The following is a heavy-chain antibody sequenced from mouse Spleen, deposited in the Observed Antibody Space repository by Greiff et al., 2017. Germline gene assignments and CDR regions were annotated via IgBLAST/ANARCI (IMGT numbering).Heavy chain of an antibody. Sequence: QVQLQQPGTEVVKPGASVKLSCKASGYTFTSYWMHWVKQRPGQGLEWIGNINPSNGGTNYNEKFKSKATLTVDKSSSTAYMQLSSLTSEDSAVYYCARFSGTSYYFDYWGQGTTLTVSS. J-gene: IGHJ2*01. CDR1: GYTFTSYW. CDR3: ARFSGTSYYFDY. CDR2: INPSNGGT. D-gene: IGHD4-1*01. V-gene: IGHV1-53*01.